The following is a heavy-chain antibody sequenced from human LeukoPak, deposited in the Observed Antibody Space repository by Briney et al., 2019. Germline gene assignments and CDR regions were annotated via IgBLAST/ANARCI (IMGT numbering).Heavy chain of an antibody. CDR1: GGTFSSYS. J-gene: IGHJ1*01. Sequence: SVKVSCKASGGTFSSYSMSWVRQAPGQGLEWMGGIIPIVGIANYAQKFQGRVTITADKSTSTAYMELSSLRAADTAVYYCASCVQESNTAPDVGVAGTAEYFQHWGQGTLVTVSS. CDR3: ASCVQESNTAPDVGVAGTAEYFQH. V-gene: IGHV1-69*10. D-gene: IGHD6-19*01. CDR2: IIPIVGIA.